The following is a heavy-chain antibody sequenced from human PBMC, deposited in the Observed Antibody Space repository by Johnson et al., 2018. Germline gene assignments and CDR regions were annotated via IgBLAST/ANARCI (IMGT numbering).Heavy chain of an antibody. CDR2: ISSSGSST. CDR3: ARETRRTFDA. CDR1: GFTFSGYY. J-gene: IGHJ3*01. V-gene: IGHV3-11*01. Sequence: QVQLVQSGGGLVKPGGSLRLSCAASGFTFSGYYMTWIRQAPGKGLEWVSYISSSGSSTYYADSVKGRFTISRDNTKNSLYLQMNSLRAEDTALYYCARETRRTFDAWGQATMVTVSS.